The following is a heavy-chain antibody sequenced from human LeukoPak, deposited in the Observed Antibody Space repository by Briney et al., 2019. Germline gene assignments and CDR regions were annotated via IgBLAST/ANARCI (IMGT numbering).Heavy chain of an antibody. J-gene: IGHJ4*02. D-gene: IGHD5-12*01. V-gene: IGHV4-59*01. Sequence: SETLSLTCTVSGASISSYYWSWIRQPPGKGLEWIGCFSYSGNTNYNPSLKSRVTVSVDTSKNQFSLKLTSVTAADTAVYHCARGPLDSGYTYFDYWGQGTLVTVSS. CDR3: ARGPLDSGYTYFDY. CDR1: GASISSYY. CDR2: FSYSGNT.